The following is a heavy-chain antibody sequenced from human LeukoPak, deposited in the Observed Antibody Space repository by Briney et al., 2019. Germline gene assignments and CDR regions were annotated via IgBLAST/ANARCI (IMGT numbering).Heavy chain of an antibody. J-gene: IGHJ4*02. CDR1: GIAFRSFT. V-gene: IGHV3-21*01. CDR2: ITPTSTSI. CDR3: ATVYYDSSAYGDLDS. Sequence: GGSLRLSCAASGIAFRSFTMNWVRQAPGKGLEWVSSITPTSTSIFYADSVKGRFTISRDNARNSLYLQMNSLRAEDTAVYHCATVYYDSSAYGDLDSWGQGTLFTVSS. D-gene: IGHD3-22*01.